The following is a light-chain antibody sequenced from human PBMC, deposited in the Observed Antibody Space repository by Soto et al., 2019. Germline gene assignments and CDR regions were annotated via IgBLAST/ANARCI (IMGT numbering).Light chain of an antibody. V-gene: IGKV1-5*01. J-gene: IGKJ1*01. CDR1: QRMSGW. Sequence: DIQMTQSPSTRSASVEDTVTITRGASQRMSGWLAWHQQKPGKAPKXMIYDVSALKRGVPPRFSGSGSGTEFTLTISSLQPDDFATYYCQQYDSFSVTFGQGTKVDIK. CDR2: DVS. CDR3: QQYDSFSVT.